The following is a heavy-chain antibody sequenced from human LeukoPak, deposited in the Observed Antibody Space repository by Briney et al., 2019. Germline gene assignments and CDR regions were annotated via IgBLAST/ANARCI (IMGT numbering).Heavy chain of an antibody. V-gene: IGHV3-66*01. CDR2: IYSGGST. D-gene: IGHD3-22*01. Sequence: GGSLRLSCTSSGFTVSSNYMSWVRQAPGKGLEWVSVIYSGGSTYYADSVKGRFTISRDNSKNTLYLQMNSLRAEDTAVYYCASRDYYDSRGYYDAFDIWGQGTKVTVSS. J-gene: IGHJ3*02. CDR1: GFTVSSNY. CDR3: ASRDYYDSRGYYDAFDI.